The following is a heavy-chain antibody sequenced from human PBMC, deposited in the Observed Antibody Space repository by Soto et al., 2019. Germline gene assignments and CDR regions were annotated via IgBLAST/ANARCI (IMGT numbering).Heavy chain of an antibody. Sequence: EVQLVESGGGLVQPGGSLRLSCAASGFTFSSYSMNWVRQAPGKGLAWVSYISSSSTNTYYADSVKGRFTISRDNAKNSLYLQMNSLRDEDTAVYYGARDLYYGGNYEYWGQGTLVTVSS. CDR2: ISSSSTNT. D-gene: IGHD2-21*01. CDR3: ARDLYYGGNYEY. J-gene: IGHJ4*02. CDR1: GFTFSSYS. V-gene: IGHV3-48*02.